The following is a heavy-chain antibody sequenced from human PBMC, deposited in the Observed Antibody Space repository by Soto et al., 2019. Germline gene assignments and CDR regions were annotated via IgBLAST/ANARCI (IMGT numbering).Heavy chain of an antibody. CDR2: INSDGSIT. CDR1: GFTFSSYW. CDR3: ARALIDRYYYYYGMDV. J-gene: IGHJ6*02. V-gene: IGHV3-74*01. Sequence: GGSLRLSCAASGFTFSSYWMHWVRQAPGKGLVWVSRINSDGSITSYADSVKGRFTISRDNAKNTLYLQMNSLRAEDTAVYYCARALIDRYYYYYGMDVWGQGTTVTVSS.